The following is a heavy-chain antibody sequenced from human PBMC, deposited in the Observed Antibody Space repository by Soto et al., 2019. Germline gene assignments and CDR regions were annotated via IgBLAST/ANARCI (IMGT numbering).Heavy chain of an antibody. J-gene: IGHJ4*02. V-gene: IGHV3-7*03. D-gene: IGHD4-4*01. CDR3: ARDRAYSRFDY. CDR2: MNEDGSER. Sequence: EVQLVESGGGLVQPVGSLRLSCAVSGFSFSSAWMTWIRQAPGKGLERVAIMNEDGSERYYVDSVKGRFTISRDNAKNALFLQMNSLIVEDTAVYFCARDRAYSRFDYWGPGSLVTVSS. CDR1: GFSFSSAW.